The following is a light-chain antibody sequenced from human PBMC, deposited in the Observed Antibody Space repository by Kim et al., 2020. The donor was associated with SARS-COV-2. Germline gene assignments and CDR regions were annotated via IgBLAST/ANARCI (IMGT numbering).Light chain of an antibody. V-gene: IGLV10-54*01. CDR3: SAWDISLKTWV. CDR1: NVNVANQG. J-gene: IGLJ3*02. CDR2: RNN. Sequence: ETAPRTWPGHNVNVANQGAAWLQHHQGHPPKLLSYRNNVRPSGISERFSASRTGKTASLTISGLQPEDEAEYYCSAWDISLKTWVFGGGTQLTVL.